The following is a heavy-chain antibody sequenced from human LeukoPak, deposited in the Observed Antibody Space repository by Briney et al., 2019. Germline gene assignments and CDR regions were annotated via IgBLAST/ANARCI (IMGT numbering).Heavy chain of an antibody. J-gene: IGHJ4*02. CDR2: ISGSGGST. D-gene: IGHD6-13*01. Sequence: PGGSLRLSCAASGFTFSSYSMNWVRQAPGKGLEWVSAISGSGGSTYYAGSVKGRFTISRDNSKNTLYLQMNSLRAEDTAIYYCARSSSWYGTGPDYWGQGTLVTVSS. V-gene: IGHV3-23*01. CDR3: ARSSSWYGTGPDY. CDR1: GFTFSSYS.